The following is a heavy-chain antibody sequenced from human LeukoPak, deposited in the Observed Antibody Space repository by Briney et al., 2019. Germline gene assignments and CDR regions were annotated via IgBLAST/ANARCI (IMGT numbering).Heavy chain of an antibody. Sequence: GGSLRLSCAASGFTFSDYYMSWIRQAPGKGLEWVSYISSSGSTIYYADSVKGQFTISRDNAKNSLYLQMNSLRAEDTALYYCAKVSHAYSGSWSWVDYWGQGTLVTVSS. CDR3: AKVSHAYSGSWSWVDY. J-gene: IGHJ4*02. D-gene: IGHD6-13*01. V-gene: IGHV3-11*01. CDR2: ISSSGSTI. CDR1: GFTFSDYY.